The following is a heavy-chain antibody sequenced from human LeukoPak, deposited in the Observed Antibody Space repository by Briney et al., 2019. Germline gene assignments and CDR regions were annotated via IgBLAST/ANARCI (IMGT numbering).Heavy chain of an antibody. D-gene: IGHD6-19*01. V-gene: IGHV6-1*01. Sequence: SQTLSLTCVVSGDSVSSKNGAWNWIRQSPSRGLEWLGRTYYRSKWYNDYAESMEGRMTISQDTSKNQYSLHPNSVTPDDTAVYYCARDFGTTGWHTFDYWGQGTLVNVSS. CDR2: TYYRSKWYN. J-gene: IGHJ4*02. CDR3: ARDFGTTGWHTFDY. CDR1: GDSVSSKNGA.